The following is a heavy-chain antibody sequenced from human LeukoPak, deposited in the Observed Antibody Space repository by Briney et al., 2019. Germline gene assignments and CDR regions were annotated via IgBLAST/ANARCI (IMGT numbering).Heavy chain of an antibody. D-gene: IGHD6-19*01. V-gene: IGHV3-23*01. CDR3: AKDWLVGEADYFDY. J-gene: IGHJ4*02. CDR2: FGNSA. Sequence: GGSLRLSCAASGFTFSRYAMSWVRQAPGKGLEWVSTFGNSAHYADSVKGRFTISRDNSKNTLYLQMNSLRAEDTAVYYCAKDWLVGEADYFDYWGQGTLVTVSS. CDR1: GFTFSRYA.